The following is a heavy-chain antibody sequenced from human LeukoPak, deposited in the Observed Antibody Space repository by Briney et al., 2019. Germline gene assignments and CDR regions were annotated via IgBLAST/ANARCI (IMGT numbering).Heavy chain of an antibody. J-gene: IGHJ6*03. CDR2: IPYDGSNK. Sequence: GGSLRLSCAASGFTFSTYAMHWVRQAPGKGLEWVAVIPYDGSNKYYADSVKGRFTISRDNSKNTVYLLMNSLRTEDTAVYYCGRSRRINASLYYYMDVWGKGTTVTVSS. CDR3: GRSRRINASLYYYMDV. V-gene: IGHV3-30*04. D-gene: IGHD2-15*01. CDR1: GFTFSTYA.